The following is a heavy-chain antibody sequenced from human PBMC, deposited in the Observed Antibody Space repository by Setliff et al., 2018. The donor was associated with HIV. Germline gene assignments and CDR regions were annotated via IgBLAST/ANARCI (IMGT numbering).Heavy chain of an antibody. V-gene: IGHV3-23*01. CDR3: AKDYTPTFWEYNWFDV. CDR1: GFTFNSHA. J-gene: IGHJ5*02. D-gene: IGHD3-16*01. CDR2: ISGSGDST. Sequence: GGSPRLSCAASGFTFNSHAMTWVRQAPGKGLEWVSGISGSGDSTFYAHSVKGRFTISRDNSRDTRYFEMNNLRAEDTALYYCAKDYTPTFWEYNWFDVWGQGTQVTVSS.